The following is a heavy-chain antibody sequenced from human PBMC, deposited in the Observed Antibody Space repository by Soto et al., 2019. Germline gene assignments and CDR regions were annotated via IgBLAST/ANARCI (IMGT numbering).Heavy chain of an antibody. J-gene: IGHJ5*02. Sequence: QVQLQESGPGLVKPSQTLSLTCTVSGGSISSAGYYWSWIRQPPGKGLEWIGYIYYTGSAYYNQALESRVTTSVDTSKNQFSLKLSSVTAADTAVYYCARFGSSYWTWFDPWGQGTLVTVSS. V-gene: IGHV4-31*03. CDR3: ARFGSSYWTWFDP. CDR1: GGSISSAGYY. CDR2: IYYTGSA. D-gene: IGHD6-6*01.